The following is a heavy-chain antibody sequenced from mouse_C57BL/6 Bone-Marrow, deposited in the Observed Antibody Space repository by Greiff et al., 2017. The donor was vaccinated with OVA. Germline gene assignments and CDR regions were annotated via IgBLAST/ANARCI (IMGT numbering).Heavy chain of an antibody. Sequence: EVKLVESGGGLVQPGGSLKLSCAASGFTFSDYYMYWVRQTPEKRLEWVAYISNGGGSNYYPDTVKGRFTISSDNAKNTLYLQMSRLKSEDTAMYYCARLGPWFAYWGQGTLVTVSA. CDR3: ARLGPWFAY. CDR2: ISNGGGSN. V-gene: IGHV5-12*01. CDR1: GFTFSDYY. J-gene: IGHJ3*01.